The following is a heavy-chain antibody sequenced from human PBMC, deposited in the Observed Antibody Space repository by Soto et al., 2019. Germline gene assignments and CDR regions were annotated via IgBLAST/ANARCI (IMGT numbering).Heavy chain of an antibody. CDR2: INPNSGGT. CDR1: GYTFTGYY. CDR3: ARGIAVAGREINWFDT. V-gene: IGHV1-2*04. D-gene: IGHD6-19*01. J-gene: IGHJ5*02. Sequence: ASVKVSCKASGYTFTGYYMHWVRQAPGQGLEWMGWINPNSGGTNYAQKFQGWVTMTRDTSISTAYMELSRLRSDDTAVYYCARGIAVAGREINWFDTWGQGTLVTVSS.